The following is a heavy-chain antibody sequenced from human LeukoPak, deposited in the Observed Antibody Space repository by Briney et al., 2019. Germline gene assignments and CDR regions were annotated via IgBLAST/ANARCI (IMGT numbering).Heavy chain of an antibody. CDR2: ISSSSSYI. J-gene: IGHJ4*02. CDR1: GFTFSSYS. D-gene: IGHD3/OR15-3a*01. CDR3: TRAVAAADFSPGY. V-gene: IGHV3-21*01. Sequence: GSLTLSCVAPGFTFSSYSMNSFRQPQGKGLEWISCISSSSSYIYYADSVKDRLTISRDNAKNSVYLQMNSLRAEDTAVYYCTRAVAAADFSPGYWGQGTLVTVSS.